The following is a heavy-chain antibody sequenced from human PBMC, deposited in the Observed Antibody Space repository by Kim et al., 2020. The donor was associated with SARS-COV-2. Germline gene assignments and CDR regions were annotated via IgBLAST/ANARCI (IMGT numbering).Heavy chain of an antibody. CDR3: ARGQIAAAGTGYYYGMDV. D-gene: IGHD6-13*01. CDR2: ISSSSSTI. V-gene: IGHV3-48*04. Sequence: GGSLRLSCAASGFTFSSYSMNWVRQAPGKGLEWVSYISSSSSTIYYADSVKGRFTISRDNAKNSLYLQMNSLRAEDTAVYYCARGQIAAAGTGYYYGMDVWGQGTTVTVSS. CDR1: GFTFSSYS. J-gene: IGHJ6*02.